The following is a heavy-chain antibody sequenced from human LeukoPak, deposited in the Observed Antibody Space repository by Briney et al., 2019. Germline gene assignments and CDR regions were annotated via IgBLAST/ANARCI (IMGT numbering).Heavy chain of an antibody. Sequence: ASVKVSCKASGYSFTSYYIHWLRQAPGQGLEWMGIINPNGGDTNYAQKFQGRLTMTRDMSTTTVYMELSSLRSEDSAVYYCARHGGFASPLGYWGQGTLVTVSS. CDR1: GYSFTSYY. D-gene: IGHD3-16*01. J-gene: IGHJ4*02. V-gene: IGHV1-46*01. CDR3: ARHGGFASPLGY. CDR2: INPNGGDT.